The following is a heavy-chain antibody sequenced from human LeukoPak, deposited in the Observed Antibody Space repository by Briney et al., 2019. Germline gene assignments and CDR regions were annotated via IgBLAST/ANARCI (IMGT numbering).Heavy chain of an antibody. J-gene: IGHJ6*02. V-gene: IGHV4-59*08. CDR1: GGSISSYY. CDR3: ARGGTYYYDSPPDGRTYYYYYGMDV. CDR2: IYYSGST. D-gene: IGHD3-22*01. Sequence: SETLSLTCTVSGGSISSYYWSWIRQPPGKGLEWIGYIYYSGSTNYSPSLKSRVTISVDTSKNQFSLKLSSVTAADTAVYYCARGGTYYYDSPPDGRTYYYYYGMDVWGQGTTVTVSS.